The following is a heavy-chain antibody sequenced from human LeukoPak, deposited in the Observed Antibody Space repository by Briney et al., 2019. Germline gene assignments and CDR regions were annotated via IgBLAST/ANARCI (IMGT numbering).Heavy chain of an antibody. CDR3: ARDVPAYYYDSSGYTDAFDI. Sequence: PGGSLRLSCEASGFTFSTYGMHWVRQAPGKGLEWVAVIWYDGSNKYYADSVKGRFTISRDNSKNTLYLQMNSLRAEDTAVYYCARDVPAYYYDSSGYTDAFDIWGQGTMVTVSS. V-gene: IGHV3-33*08. D-gene: IGHD3-22*01. CDR2: IWYDGSNK. J-gene: IGHJ3*02. CDR1: GFTFSTYG.